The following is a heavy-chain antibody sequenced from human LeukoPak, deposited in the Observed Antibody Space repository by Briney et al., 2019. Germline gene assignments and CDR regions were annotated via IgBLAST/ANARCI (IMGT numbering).Heavy chain of an antibody. CDR2: VYYSGST. Sequence: SETLSLTCTVSGGSISSYYWSWIRQPPGRGLEYIGHVYYSGSTNYNPSLKSRVTISVDTSKNQFSLKLSSVTAADTAVYYCARELLPPPEGYAFDIWGQGTMVTVSS. J-gene: IGHJ3*02. V-gene: IGHV4-59*01. CDR1: GGSISSYY. CDR3: ARELLPPPEGYAFDI.